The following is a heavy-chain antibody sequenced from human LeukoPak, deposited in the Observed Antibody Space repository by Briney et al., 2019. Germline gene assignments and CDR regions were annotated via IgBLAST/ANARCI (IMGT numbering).Heavy chain of an antibody. CDR1: GYTFTSYG. Sequence: ASVKVSCKASGYTFTSYGISWVRQAPGQGLEWMGWISAYNGNTNYAQKFQGRVTITRNTSISTAYMELSSLRSEDTAVYYCARFTAAGDLDYWGQGTLVTVSS. CDR3: ARFTAAGDLDY. V-gene: IGHV1-18*01. D-gene: IGHD6-13*01. CDR2: ISAYNGNT. J-gene: IGHJ4*02.